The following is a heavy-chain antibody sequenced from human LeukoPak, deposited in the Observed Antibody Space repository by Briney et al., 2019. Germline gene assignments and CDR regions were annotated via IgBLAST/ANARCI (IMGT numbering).Heavy chain of an antibody. J-gene: IGHJ4*02. D-gene: IGHD3-9*01. CDR3: ARDEDTDILTGYERFDY. V-gene: IGHV1-18*01. CDR1: GYTFTSYG. Sequence: GASVKVSCKASGYTFTSYGISWVRQAPGQGLEWMGRISAHNGNTNYAQKFQGRVTMTTDTSTSTAYMELRTLRSDDTAVYFCARDEDTDILTGYERFDYWGQGTLVTVSS. CDR2: ISAHNGNT.